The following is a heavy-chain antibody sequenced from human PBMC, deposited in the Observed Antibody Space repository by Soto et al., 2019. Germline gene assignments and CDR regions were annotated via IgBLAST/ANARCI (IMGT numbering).Heavy chain of an antibody. CDR3: ARERLSITGTTGSV. V-gene: IGHV4-30-4*01. CDR2: IYYSGST. CDR1: GGSISSGDYY. Sequence: TSETLSLICTVSGGSISSGDYYWSWIRQPPGKGLEWIGYIYYSGSTYYNPSLKSRVTISVDTSKNQFSLKLSSVTAADTAVYYCARERLSITGTTGSVWGQGTLVTVSS. D-gene: IGHD1-7*01. J-gene: IGHJ4*02.